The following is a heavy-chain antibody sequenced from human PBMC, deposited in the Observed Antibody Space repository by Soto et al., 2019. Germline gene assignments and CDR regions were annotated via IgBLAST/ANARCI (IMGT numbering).Heavy chain of an antibody. J-gene: IGHJ6*02. Sequence: QVQLVQSGAEVKKPGSSVKVSCKALGATFSSFTISGLRQPPGQGLGWMGGIIPIYGTANSAQKFQGRVTITADASTRTAYMELSSLRSEDTAVYYCAKDRRADWESYYYYAMDVWGQGTTVTVSS. D-gene: IGHD1-26*01. CDR2: IIPIYGTA. V-gene: IGHV1-69*01. CDR1: GATFSSFT. CDR3: AKDRRADWESYYYYAMDV.